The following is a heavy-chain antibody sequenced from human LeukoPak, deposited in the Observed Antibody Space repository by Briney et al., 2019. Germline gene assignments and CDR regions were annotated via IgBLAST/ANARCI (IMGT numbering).Heavy chain of an antibody. V-gene: IGHV3-23*01. CDR3: ARLRYHDFWSGYWKYYYYMDV. D-gene: IGHD3-3*01. CDR1: GFTFSSYA. J-gene: IGHJ6*03. Sequence: GGSLRLSCAASGFTFSSYAMSWVRQAPGKGLEWVSGISGSGDNTYYADSVKGRFTISRDNSMNTLYLQMNSLRAEDTAVYYCARLRYHDFWSGYWKYYYYMDVWGKGTTVTVSS. CDR2: ISGSGDNT.